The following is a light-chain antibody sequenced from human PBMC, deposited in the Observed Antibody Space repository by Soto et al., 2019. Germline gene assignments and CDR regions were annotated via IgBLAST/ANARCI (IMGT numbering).Light chain of an antibody. V-gene: IGLV2-8*01. CDR1: SSDVGGYNY. CDR2: EVN. Sequence: QSALTQPASASGSPGQSFAISCTGTSSDVGGYNYVSWYKQHPVKAPKLMIYEVNKRPSGVPDRFSGSKSGNQASLTVSGLQAEDEADYYCSSYAGSSNVFGTGTKVTVL. J-gene: IGLJ1*01. CDR3: SSYAGSSNV.